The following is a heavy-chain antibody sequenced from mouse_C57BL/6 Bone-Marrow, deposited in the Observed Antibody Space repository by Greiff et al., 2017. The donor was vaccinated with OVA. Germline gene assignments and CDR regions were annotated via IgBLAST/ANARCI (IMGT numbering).Heavy chain of an antibody. CDR2: IRSKSSNYAT. Sequence: EVMLVESGGGLVQPKGSLKLSCAASGFTFNTYAMHWVRQAPGKGLEWVARIRSKSSNYATYYADSVKDRFTISRDDSQSMLYLQMNNLKTEDTAMYYCVRDSGYGGVTGHYFDYWGQGTTLTVSS. J-gene: IGHJ2*01. CDR1: GFTFNTYA. CDR3: VRDSGYGGVTGHYFDY. V-gene: IGHV10-3*01. D-gene: IGHD4-1*01.